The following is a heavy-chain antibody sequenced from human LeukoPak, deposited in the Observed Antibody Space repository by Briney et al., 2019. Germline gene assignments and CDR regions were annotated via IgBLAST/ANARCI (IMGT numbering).Heavy chain of an antibody. D-gene: IGHD2-2*01. V-gene: IGHV3-33*01. CDR1: GFTFSSYG. CDR3: ARGYCSSTSCSHFDY. CDR2: IWYDGSNK. Sequence: GGSLRLSCAASGFTFSSYGMHWVHQAPGKGLEWVAVIWYDGSNKYYADSVKGRFTISRDNSKNTLYLQMNSLRAEDTAVYYCARGYCSSTSCSHFDYWGQGTLVTVSS. J-gene: IGHJ4*02.